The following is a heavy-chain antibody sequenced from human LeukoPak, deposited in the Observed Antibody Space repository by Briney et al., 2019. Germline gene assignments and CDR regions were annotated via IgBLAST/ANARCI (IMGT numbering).Heavy chain of an antibody. CDR1: GYTLTELS. J-gene: IGHJ4*02. Sequence: ASVKVSCKVSGYTLTELSMHWVRQAPGKGLEWMGGVDPEDGETIYAQKFQGRVTMTEDTSTDTAYMELSSLRSDDTAVYYCARGVLSVAGYSYGGGFDYWGQGTLVTVSS. CDR3: ARGVLSVAGYSYGGGFDY. CDR2: VDPEDGET. V-gene: IGHV1-24*01. D-gene: IGHD5-18*01.